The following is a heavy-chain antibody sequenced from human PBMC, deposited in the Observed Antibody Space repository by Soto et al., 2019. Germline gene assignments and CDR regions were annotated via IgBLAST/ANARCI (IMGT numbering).Heavy chain of an antibody. V-gene: IGHV3-33*01. CDR3: ARGDYGSYDAFDI. CDR2: IWYDGSNK. J-gene: IGHJ3*02. D-gene: IGHD4-17*01. Sequence: PGGSLRLSCAASGFTFSSYGMHWVRQAPGKGLEWVAVIWYDGSNKYYADSVKGRFTISRDNSKNTLYLQMNSLRAEDTAVYYCARGDYGSYDAFDIWGQGTMVTVSS. CDR1: GFTFSSYG.